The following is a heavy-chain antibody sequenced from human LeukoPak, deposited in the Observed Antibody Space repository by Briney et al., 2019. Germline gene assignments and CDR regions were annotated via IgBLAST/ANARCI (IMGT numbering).Heavy chain of an antibody. CDR2: ISSSSSTI. Sequence: GGSLRLSCAASGFTFSTYTMNWVRQAPGKGLEWVSYISSSSSTIYYADSVKGRFTISRDNAKNSLYLQMNSLRDEDTAVYYCAREYSSSSGRAFDIWGQGTMVTVSS. V-gene: IGHV3-48*02. CDR1: GFTFSTYT. J-gene: IGHJ3*02. D-gene: IGHD6-6*01. CDR3: AREYSSSSGRAFDI.